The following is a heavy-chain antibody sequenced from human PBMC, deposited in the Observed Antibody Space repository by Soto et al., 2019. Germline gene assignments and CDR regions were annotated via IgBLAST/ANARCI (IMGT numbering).Heavy chain of an antibody. CDR3: ARANGGYSYGPRGY. J-gene: IGHJ4*02. CDR1: GFTFSSYG. D-gene: IGHD5-18*01. V-gene: IGHV3-33*01. CDR2: IWYDGSNK. Sequence: GGSLRLSCAASGFTFSSYGMHWVRQAPGKGLEWVAVIWYDGSNKYYADSVKGRFTISRDNSKNTLYLQMSSLRAEDTAVYYCARANGGYSYGPRGYWGQGTLVTVSS.